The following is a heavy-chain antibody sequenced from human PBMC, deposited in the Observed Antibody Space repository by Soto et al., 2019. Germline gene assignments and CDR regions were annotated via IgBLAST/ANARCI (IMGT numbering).Heavy chain of an antibody. CDR3: AKGDSSWVSWFDP. Sequence: GASVKVSCKASGYTFTAQYLHWVRQAPGEGLEWMGWINPTTGATRYAQKFQGRVTMTRDKSMSTAYMEGRSLRPDDTAVYYCAKGDSSWVSWFDPWGQGTLVTVSS. J-gene: IGHJ5*02. D-gene: IGHD6-19*01. V-gene: IGHV1-2*02. CDR2: INPTTGAT. CDR1: GYTFTAQY.